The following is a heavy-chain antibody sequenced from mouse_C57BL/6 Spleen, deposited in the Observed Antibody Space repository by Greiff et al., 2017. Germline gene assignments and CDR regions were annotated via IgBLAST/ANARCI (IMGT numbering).Heavy chain of an antibody. V-gene: IGHV5-9*01. CDR1: GFTFSSYT. J-gene: IGHJ3*01. Sequence: EVQLVESGGGLVKPGGSLKLSCAASGFTFSSYTMSWVRQTPEKRLEWVATISGGGGNTYYPDSVKGRFTISRDNAKNTLYLQMSSLRSEDTALYYCARHGVDYGNAFAYWGQGTLVTVSA. CDR3: ARHGVDYGNAFAY. D-gene: IGHD2-1*01. CDR2: ISGGGGNT.